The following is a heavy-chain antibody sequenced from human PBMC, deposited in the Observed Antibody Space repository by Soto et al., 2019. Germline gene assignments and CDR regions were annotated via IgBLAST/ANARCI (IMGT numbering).Heavy chain of an antibody. V-gene: IGHV3-74*01. CDR3: PRFQGSADYLDY. J-gene: IGHJ4*02. CDR2: INSDGSST. Sequence: EVQLVESGGGLVQPGGSLRLSCTASGFTFTNYWMHWVRQAPGKGLVWVSRINSDGSSTSYADSVKGRFTISRDNAKNTSFLNMNSLRAEDTAVFYCPRFQGSADYLDYWGQGTLVTVSS. CDR1: GFTFTNYW.